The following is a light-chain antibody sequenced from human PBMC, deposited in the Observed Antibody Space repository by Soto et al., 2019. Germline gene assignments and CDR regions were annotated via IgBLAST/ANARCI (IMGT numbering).Light chain of an antibody. CDR3: QQYNSWPWT. CDR2: NVF. J-gene: IGKJ1*01. Sequence: EGVMTQSPATLSVSPGERVTLSCSASQTVSPNVAWYQQKPGQAPRLLIYNVFTRATGVPVRFSGTESGTGFTLTISSLQSEEFAVYFCQQYNSWPWTFGPGTTVEI. CDR1: QTVSPN. V-gene: IGKV3-15*01.